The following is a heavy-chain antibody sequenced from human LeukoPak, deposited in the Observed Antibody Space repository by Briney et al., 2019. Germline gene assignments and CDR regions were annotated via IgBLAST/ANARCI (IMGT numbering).Heavy chain of an antibody. Sequence: KPGESLKISCKGSGYSFTSYWIGWVRQMPGKGLEWMGIIYPGDSDTIYSPSFQGQVTISADKSISTAYLQWSSLKASDTAMYYCARLAAGGYSDLYYFDYWGQGTLVTVSS. D-gene: IGHD6-13*01. CDR3: ARLAAGGYSDLYYFDY. J-gene: IGHJ4*02. CDR1: GYSFTSYW. CDR2: IYPGDSDT. V-gene: IGHV5-51*03.